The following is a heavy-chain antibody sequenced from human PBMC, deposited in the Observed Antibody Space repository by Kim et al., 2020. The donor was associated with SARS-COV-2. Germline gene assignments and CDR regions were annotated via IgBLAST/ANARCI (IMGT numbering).Heavy chain of an antibody. J-gene: IGHJ6*02. D-gene: IGHD6-13*01. V-gene: IGHV1-69*13. CDR3: ARDPYDSSSWYTSYGMDV. Sequence: SVKVSCKASGGTFSSYAISWVRQAPGQGLEWMGGIIPIFGTANYAQKFQGRVTITADESTSTAYMELSSLRSEDTAVYYCARDPYDSSSWYTSYGMDVWGQGTTVTVSS. CDR1: GGTFSSYA. CDR2: IIPIFGTA.